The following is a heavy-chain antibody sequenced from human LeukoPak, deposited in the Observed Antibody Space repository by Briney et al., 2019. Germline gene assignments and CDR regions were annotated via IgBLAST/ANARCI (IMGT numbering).Heavy chain of an antibody. Sequence: SETLSLTCAVYGGSFSGYYWSWIRQPPGKGLEWIGEINHSGSTNYNPSLKSRVTISVDTSKNQFSLKLSSVNAADTAVYYCARWRQQWLYYFDYWGQGTLVTVSS. D-gene: IGHD6-19*01. CDR3: ARWRQQWLYYFDY. CDR2: INHSGST. V-gene: IGHV4-34*01. CDR1: GGSFSGYY. J-gene: IGHJ4*02.